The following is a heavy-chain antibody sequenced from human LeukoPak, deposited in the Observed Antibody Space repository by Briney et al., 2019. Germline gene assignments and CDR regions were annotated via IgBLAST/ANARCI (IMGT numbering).Heavy chain of an antibody. CDR1: GYTFTGYY. D-gene: IGHD3-3*01. CDR3: AREGITYYDFWSGWEPLGY. CDR2: INPNSGGT. J-gene: IGHJ4*02. V-gene: IGHV1-2*02. Sequence: ASVKVSCKASGYTFTGYYMHWVRQAPGQGLEWMGWINPNSGGTNYAQKFQGRVTMTRDTSISTAYMGLSRLRSDDTAVYYCAREGITYYDFWSGWEPLGYWGQGTLVTVSS.